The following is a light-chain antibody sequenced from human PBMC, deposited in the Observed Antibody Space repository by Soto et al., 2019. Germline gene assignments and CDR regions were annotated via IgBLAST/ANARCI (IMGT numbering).Light chain of an antibody. CDR1: QHINKY. CDR3: QQYYSYPQT. Sequence: IKVTQSPSSLSASVGDSVTIPCRARQHINKYLAWYQQKPGKAPKLLIYAASTLQSGVPSRFSGSGSGTDFTLTISCLQSEDFATYYCQQYYSYPQTFGQGTKV. J-gene: IGKJ1*01. CDR2: AAS. V-gene: IGKV1-8*01.